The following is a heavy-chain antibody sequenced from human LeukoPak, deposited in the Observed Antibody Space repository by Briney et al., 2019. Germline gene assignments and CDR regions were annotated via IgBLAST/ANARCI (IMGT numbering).Heavy chain of an antibody. D-gene: IGHD6-13*01. CDR3: ARDSLEYTTSSAAY. J-gene: IGHJ4*02. CDR2: IKQDGSEK. CDR1: GFTFSNYW. V-gene: IGHV3-7*01. Sequence: GGSLRLSCAASGFTFSNYWMSWVRQAPGKGLEWVAIIKQDGSEKYSVDSVKGRFIISRDNAKNSLYLQMNRLSVEDTALYYCARDSLEYTTSSAAYWGQGALVTVSS.